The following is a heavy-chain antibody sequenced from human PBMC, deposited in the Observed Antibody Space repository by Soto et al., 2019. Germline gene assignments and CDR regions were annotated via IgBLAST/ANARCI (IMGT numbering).Heavy chain of an antibody. Sequence: GGSLRLSCASSVFTFSSYAMSCVRHSPGKWLEWVSAISGSGGSTYYADSVKGRFTISRDNSKNTLYLQMNSLRAEDTAVYYCAKVTMIVSGDYYYGMDVWGQGTTVTVSS. CDR3: AKVTMIVSGDYYYGMDV. CDR2: ISGSGGST. D-gene: IGHD3-22*01. V-gene: IGHV3-23*01. J-gene: IGHJ6*02. CDR1: VFTFSSYA.